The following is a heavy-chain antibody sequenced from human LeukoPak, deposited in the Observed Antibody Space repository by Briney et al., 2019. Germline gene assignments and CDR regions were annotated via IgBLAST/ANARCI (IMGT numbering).Heavy chain of an antibody. CDR3: ARLGCSGGSCYDDY. CDR1: GGSISTYY. J-gene: IGHJ4*02. V-gene: IGHV4-59*08. D-gene: IGHD2-15*01. CDR2: IYNSGST. Sequence: SGTLSLTCTVSGGSISTYYWSWIRQPTGKGLEWIGYIYNSGSTNYNHSLKSRVTISVDTSKNQFSLKLSSVTAADAAVYYCARLGCSGGSCYDDYWVQGTLVTVSS.